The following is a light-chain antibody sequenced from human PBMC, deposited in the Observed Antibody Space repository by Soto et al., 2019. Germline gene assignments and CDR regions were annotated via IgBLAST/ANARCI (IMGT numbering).Light chain of an antibody. CDR1: SSDVGAYNY. V-gene: IGLV2-14*01. Sequence: QSALTQPASVSGSPGQSITISCTGTSSDVGAYNYVSWYQQHPGKAPKLMIYDVSNRPSGVSNRFSGSKSGNTASLTISGLQAEDEADYYFSSYTSSSTYVVFGGGTKLTVL. J-gene: IGLJ2*01. CDR2: DVS. CDR3: SSYTSSSTYVV.